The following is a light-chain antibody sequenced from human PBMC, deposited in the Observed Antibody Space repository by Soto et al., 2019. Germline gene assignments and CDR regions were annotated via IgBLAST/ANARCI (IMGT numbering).Light chain of an antibody. Sequence: EIVLTQSQGTLSLSPGEIAPLPSRPSQSVSSYLAWYQQKHGQAPRLLIYDASNRATGIPARFSGSGSGTDFTLTISSLEPEDFAVYYCQQRSNWPPLTFGGGTKVDI. V-gene: IGKV3-11*01. J-gene: IGKJ4*01. CDR2: DAS. CDR3: QQRSNWPPLT. CDR1: QSVSSY.